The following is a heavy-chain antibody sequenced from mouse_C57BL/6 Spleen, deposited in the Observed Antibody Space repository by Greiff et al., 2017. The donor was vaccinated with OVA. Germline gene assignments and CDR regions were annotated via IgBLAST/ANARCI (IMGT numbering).Heavy chain of an antibody. CDR3: ARMGYYGFYYAMDY. Sequence: VQLKESGPELVKPGASVKMSCKASGYTFTDYNMHWVKQSHGKSLEWIGYINPNNGGTSYNQKFKGKATLTVNKSSSTAYMELRSLTSEDSAVYYCARMGYYGFYYAMDYWGQGTSVTVSS. D-gene: IGHD1-1*01. CDR1: GYTFTDYN. J-gene: IGHJ4*01. V-gene: IGHV1-22*01. CDR2: INPNNGGT.